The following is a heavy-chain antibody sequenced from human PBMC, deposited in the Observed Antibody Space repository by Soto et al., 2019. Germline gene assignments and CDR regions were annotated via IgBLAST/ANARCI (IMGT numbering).Heavy chain of an antibody. CDR2: ISGSGGST. D-gene: IGHD3-10*01. J-gene: IGHJ4*02. CDR1: GFTFSSYV. Sequence: EVQLLESGGGLVQPGGSLRLSCAASGFTFSSYVMSWVRQAPGKGLEWVSAISGSGGSTYYADSVKGRFTISRDNSKNTLYLQMNSLRAEDTAVYYCAKQHILLWFGELLGFFDYWGQGTLVTVSS. CDR3: AKQHILLWFGELLGFFDY. V-gene: IGHV3-23*01.